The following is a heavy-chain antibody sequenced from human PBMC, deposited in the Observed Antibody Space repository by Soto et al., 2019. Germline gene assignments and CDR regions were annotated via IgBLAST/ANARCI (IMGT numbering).Heavy chain of an antibody. V-gene: IGHV4-31*03. CDR2: IYYSGST. CDR3: ASDRDGYNRAYGMDV. Sequence: SETLSLTCTVSGGSISSGGYYWSWIRQHPGKGLEWIGYIYYSGSTYYNPSLKSRVTISVETSKNQFSLKLRSVTAADTAVYYCASDRDGYNRAYGMDVWGQGTPVTVYS. D-gene: IGHD5-12*01. CDR1: GGSISSGGYY. J-gene: IGHJ6*02.